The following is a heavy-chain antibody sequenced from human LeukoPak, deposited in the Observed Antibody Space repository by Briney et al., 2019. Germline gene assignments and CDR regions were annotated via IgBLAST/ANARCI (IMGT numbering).Heavy chain of an antibody. CDR2: ISGSGGTT. CDR3: AKGRLAAAGWSTFDY. D-gene: IGHD6-13*01. J-gene: IGHJ4*02. V-gene: IGHV3-23*01. CDR1: GFTFSNYA. Sequence: SGGSLRLSCATSGFTFSNYAMSWVRQAPGKGLEWVSDISGSGGTTYYADSVKGRFTISRDNSKNTLYLQMNSLRAEDTAVYFCAKGRLAAAGWSTFDYWGQGTLVTVSS.